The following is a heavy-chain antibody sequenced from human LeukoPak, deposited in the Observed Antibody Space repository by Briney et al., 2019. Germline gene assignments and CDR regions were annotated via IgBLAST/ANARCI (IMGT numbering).Heavy chain of an antibody. D-gene: IGHD3-3*01. CDR2: IXXXIGSI. J-gene: IGHJ6*02. Sequence: IXXXIGSISYADCVKGRFTISRDKAKKSLDVQINSRRGEDTALYYCAKAQNYDFWSGYWYGMDVWGQGTTVTVSS. CDR3: AKAQNYDFWSGYWYGMDV. V-gene: IGHV3-9*01.